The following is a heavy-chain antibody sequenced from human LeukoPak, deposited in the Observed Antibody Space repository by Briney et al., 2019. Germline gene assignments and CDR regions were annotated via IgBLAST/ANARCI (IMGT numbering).Heavy chain of an antibody. V-gene: IGHV3-48*03. CDR1: GFTFSSYE. J-gene: IGHJ4*02. D-gene: IGHD6-6*01. CDR3: ARGSGVAGRPDYSDH. Sequence: PGGSLRLSCAASGFTFSSYEMNWVRQAPGKGLEWVSYIRSSGSTIKYADSVKGRFTISRDNAKNSLFLQMNSLRAEDTAVYYCARGSGVAGRPDYSDHWGQGTLVTVSS. CDR2: IRSSGSTI.